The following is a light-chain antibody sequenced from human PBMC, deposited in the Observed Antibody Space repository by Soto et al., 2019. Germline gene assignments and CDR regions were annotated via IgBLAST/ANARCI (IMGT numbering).Light chain of an antibody. CDR1: QNVRTF. Sequence: EVVLTQSPATLSLSPGERATLSCRASQNVRTFLDWYQQKPGQAPRLLIYGASNRATGSPARFSGSGAGTDFTLTISSLEPEDFAVYYCHQHSHWPPWTFGQGTRVEIQ. J-gene: IGKJ1*01. V-gene: IGKV3-11*01. CDR3: HQHSHWPPWT. CDR2: GAS.